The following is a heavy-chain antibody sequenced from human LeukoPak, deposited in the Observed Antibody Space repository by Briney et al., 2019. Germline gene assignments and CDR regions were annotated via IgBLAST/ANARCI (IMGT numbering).Heavy chain of an antibody. V-gene: IGHV1-2*02. J-gene: IGHJ3*02. D-gene: IGHD2-15*01. Sequence: ASVKVSCKASGYTFTGYYMHWVRQAPGQGLEWMGWINPNSGGTNYAQKFQGRVTMTRDTSISTASMELSRLRSDDTAVYYCASILTPPRNDAFDIWGQGTMVTVSS. CDR2: INPNSGGT. CDR1: GYTFTGYY. CDR3: ASILTPPRNDAFDI.